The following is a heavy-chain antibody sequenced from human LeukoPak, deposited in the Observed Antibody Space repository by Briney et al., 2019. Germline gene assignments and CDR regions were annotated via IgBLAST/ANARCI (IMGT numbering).Heavy chain of an antibody. Sequence: GRSLRLSCAASGFTFSSYAMHWVRQAPGKGLEWVAVISYDGSNKYYADSVKGRFTISRDNSKNTLYLQMNSLIAEDTAVYYCATDYYGSGIAYWGQGTLVTVSS. CDR2: ISYDGSNK. J-gene: IGHJ4*02. V-gene: IGHV3-30*04. CDR3: ATDYYGSGIAY. CDR1: GFTFSSYA. D-gene: IGHD3-10*01.